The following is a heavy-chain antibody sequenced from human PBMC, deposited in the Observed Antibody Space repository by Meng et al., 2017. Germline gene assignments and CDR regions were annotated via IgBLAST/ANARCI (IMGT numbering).Heavy chain of an antibody. CDR3: AHFDY. CDR1: GFTFSSYA. Sequence: QVRLVEFGGGVVQPGRSLRLSCAASGFTFSSYAMHWVRQAPGKGLEWVAVISYDGSNKYYADSVKGRFTISRDNSKNTLYLQMNSLRAEDTAVYYCAHFDYWGQGTLVTVSS. V-gene: IGHV3-30*01. J-gene: IGHJ4*02. CDR2: ISYDGSNK.